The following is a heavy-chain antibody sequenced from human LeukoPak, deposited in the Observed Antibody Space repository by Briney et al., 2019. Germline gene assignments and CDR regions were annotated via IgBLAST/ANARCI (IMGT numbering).Heavy chain of an antibody. Sequence: RASVKVSCRSSGGTFNTHIFNWVRQAPGQGLEWMGRITPIIGTTKYAQRFQGRVTITADTSTSTAYLELRGLTSDDSAVYYCTRVTLRGSKYNWFDPWGQGTHVSVSS. CDR3: TRVTLRGSKYNWFDP. CDR1: GGTFNTHI. V-gene: IGHV1-69*08. CDR2: ITPIIGTT. J-gene: IGHJ5*02. D-gene: IGHD1-26*01.